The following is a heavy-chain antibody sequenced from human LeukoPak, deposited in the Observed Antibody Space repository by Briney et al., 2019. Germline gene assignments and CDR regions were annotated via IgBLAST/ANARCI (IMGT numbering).Heavy chain of an antibody. V-gene: IGHV3-23*01. J-gene: IGHJ6*02. CDR1: GFTFSSYA. CDR2: ISGSGGST. D-gene: IGHD6-19*01. Sequence: GGSLGLSCAASGFTFSSYAMSRVRQAPGKGLEWVSAISGSGGSTYYADSVKGRFTISRDNSKNTLYLQMNSLRAEDTAVYYCARDSGSGQWLVLSDYYYYGMDVWGQGTTVTVSS. CDR3: ARDSGSGQWLVLSDYYYYGMDV.